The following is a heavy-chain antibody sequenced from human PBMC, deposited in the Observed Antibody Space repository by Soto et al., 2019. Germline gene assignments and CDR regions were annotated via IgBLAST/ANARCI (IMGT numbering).Heavy chain of an antibody. V-gene: IGHV3-30*18. CDR2: ITSDGSDK. CDR3: AKGREVALQELDY. J-gene: IGHJ4*02. CDR1: GFTFSNFG. D-gene: IGHD2-15*01. Sequence: QVQLVESGGGVVQPGRSLRLSCAASGFTFSNFGMHWVRQAPGKGLAWVAVITSDGSDKYYSDSVKGRFTLSRDNVTNTLFLQMSILRVEATAVYYCAKGREVALQELDYWGEGALVTFSS.